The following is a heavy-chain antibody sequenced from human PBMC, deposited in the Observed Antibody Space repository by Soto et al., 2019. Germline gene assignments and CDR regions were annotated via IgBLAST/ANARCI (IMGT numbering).Heavy chain of an antibody. CDR1: GFTFSSYG. CDR2: ISYDGSNK. CDR3: AKGSSSCTFDY. J-gene: IGHJ4*02. D-gene: IGHD6-13*01. V-gene: IGHV3-30*18. Sequence: GGSLRLSCASSGFTFSSYGTHWVRQAPGKGLEWVAVISYDGSNKYYADSVKGRFTISRDNSKNTLYLQMNSLRAEDTAVYYCAKGSSSCTFDYWGQGTLVTVSS.